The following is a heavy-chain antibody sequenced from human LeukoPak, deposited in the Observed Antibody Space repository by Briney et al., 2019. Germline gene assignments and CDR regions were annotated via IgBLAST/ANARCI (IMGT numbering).Heavy chain of an antibody. CDR2: INHSGST. V-gene: IGHV4-34*01. CDR3: ARALGYCSSTSCYIDY. J-gene: IGHJ4*02. D-gene: IGHD2-2*02. CDR1: GGSFSGYY. Sequence: SETLSLTCAVYGGSFSGYYWSWIRQPPGKGLEWIGEINHSGSTNYNPSLKSRVTISVETSKNQFSLKLSSVTAADTAVYYCARALGYCSSTSCYIDYWGQGTLVTVSS.